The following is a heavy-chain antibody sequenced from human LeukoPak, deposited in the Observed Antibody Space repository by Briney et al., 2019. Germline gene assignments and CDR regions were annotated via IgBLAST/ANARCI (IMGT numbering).Heavy chain of an antibody. Sequence: GRSLRLSCAASGFTFDDYAMHWVRQAPGKGLEWVSGISWNSGSIGYADSVKGRFTISRDNAKNSLYLQMNSLRAEDMALYYCASEIAAGAFDIWGQGAMVTVSS. V-gene: IGHV3-9*03. CDR1: GFTFDDYA. D-gene: IGHD6-13*01. J-gene: IGHJ3*02. CDR3: ASEIAAGAFDI. CDR2: ISWNSGSI.